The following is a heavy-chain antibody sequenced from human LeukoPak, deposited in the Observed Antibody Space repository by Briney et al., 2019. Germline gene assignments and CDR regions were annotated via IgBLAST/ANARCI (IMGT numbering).Heavy chain of an antibody. CDR1: GYTFTSYD. CDR3: ARGPHIYYDFWSGTFDP. D-gene: IGHD3-3*01. J-gene: IGHJ5*02. Sequence: ASVKVSCKASGYTFTSYDINWVRQATGRGLEWMGWMNPNSGNTGYAQKFQGRVTMTRNTSISTAYMELSSLRSEDTAVYYCARGPHIYYDFWSGTFDPWGQGTLVTVSS. V-gene: IGHV1-8*01. CDR2: MNPNSGNT.